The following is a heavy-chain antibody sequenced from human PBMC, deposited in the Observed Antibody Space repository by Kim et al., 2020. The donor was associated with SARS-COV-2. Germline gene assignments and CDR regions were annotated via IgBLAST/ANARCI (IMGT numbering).Heavy chain of an antibody. CDR3: ARAASGSSGYFYYYYGMDV. Sequence: SVKVSCKASGGTFSSYAISWVRQAPGQGLEWMGGIIPIFGTANYAQKFQGRVTITADESTSTAYMELSSLRSEDTAVYYCARAASGSSGYFYYYYGMDVWGQGTTVTVSS. D-gene: IGHD3-22*01. J-gene: IGHJ6*02. CDR2: IIPIFGTA. V-gene: IGHV1-69*13. CDR1: GGTFSSYA.